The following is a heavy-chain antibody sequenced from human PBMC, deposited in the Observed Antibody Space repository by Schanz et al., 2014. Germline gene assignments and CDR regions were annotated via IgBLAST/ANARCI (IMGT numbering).Heavy chain of an antibody. Sequence: QVQLVESGGGVVQPGRSLRLSCAASGFTFSSYGMHWVRQAPGKGLEWVAIIWYDGSNKYYADSVKGRFTISRDNSKNTLYLQMSSLRDEDTAVYYCARDGDCDYWGQGTLVTVSS. J-gene: IGHJ4*02. CDR2: IWYDGSNK. V-gene: IGHV3-33*01. CDR3: ARDGDCDY. CDR1: GFTFSSYG.